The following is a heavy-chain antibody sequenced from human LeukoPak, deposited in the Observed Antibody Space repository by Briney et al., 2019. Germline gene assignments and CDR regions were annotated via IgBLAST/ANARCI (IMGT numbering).Heavy chain of an antibody. Sequence: GGSLRLSCAASGFTFGDYSMKWVRQAPGKGLEWVSSISSGNSYIYYGDSVKGRFTISRDNAKNTLDLQVDNLRVDDTAVYYCAKGDDIGKHPTRAYYFDNWGQGTLVTVSS. CDR2: ISSGNSYI. CDR1: GFTFGDYS. V-gene: IGHV3-21*04. CDR3: AKGDDIGKHPTRAYYFDN. D-gene: IGHD5-24*01. J-gene: IGHJ4*02.